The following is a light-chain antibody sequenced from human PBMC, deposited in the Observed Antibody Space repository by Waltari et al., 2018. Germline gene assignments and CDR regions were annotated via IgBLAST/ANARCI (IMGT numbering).Light chain of an antibody. CDR3: QQIHSLPTT. CDR1: QSINHY. Sequence: DIQMTQSPSSLSASIGDRVTITCRASQSINHYLCWYQQKPGQAPKLLIYTAPTLDDGVPSRFSGSGSGTEFTLTISSLQPEDFATYYCQQIHSLPTTFGQGTKL. V-gene: IGKV1-39*01. CDR2: TAP. J-gene: IGKJ2*01.